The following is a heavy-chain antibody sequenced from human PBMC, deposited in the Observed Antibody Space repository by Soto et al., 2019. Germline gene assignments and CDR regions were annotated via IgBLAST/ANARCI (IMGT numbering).Heavy chain of an antibody. V-gene: IGHV3-48*04. J-gene: IGHJ3*02. Sequence: EVQLVESGGGLVQPGGSLRLSCAASGFTFSSYSMNWVRQAPGKGLEWVSYISSSGSTIYYADSVKGRFTISRDNAKNSLYLQMNSLRAEDTAVYYCARDRQLWLPEPFDIWGQGTMVTVSS. CDR3: ARDRQLWLPEPFDI. CDR2: ISSSGSTI. CDR1: GFTFSSYS. D-gene: IGHD5-18*01.